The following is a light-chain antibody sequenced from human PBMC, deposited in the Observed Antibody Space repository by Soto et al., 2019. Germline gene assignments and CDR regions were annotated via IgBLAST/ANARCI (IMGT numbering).Light chain of an antibody. Sequence: QSALTQPASVSGSPGQSITISCTGTSSDVGGYNYVSWFQQDPGEAPKLMIYEVSNRPSGVSNRFSGYKSGNTASLTISGLQAEDEADYYCSSYTSSSTYVFGTGTKLTVL. CDR1: SSDVGGYNY. CDR3: SSYTSSSTYV. J-gene: IGLJ1*01. V-gene: IGLV2-14*01. CDR2: EVS.